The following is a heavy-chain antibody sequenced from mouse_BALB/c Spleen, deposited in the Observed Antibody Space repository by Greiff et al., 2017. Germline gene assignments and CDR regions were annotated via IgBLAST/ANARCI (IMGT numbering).Heavy chain of an antibody. J-gene: IGHJ2*01. CDR3: ARHYYGSSLDY. V-gene: IGHV1-7*01. CDR2: INPSTGYT. CDR1: GYTFTSYW. D-gene: IGHD1-1*01. Sequence: QVQLKQSGAELAKPGASVKMSCKASGYTFTSYWMHWVKQRPGQGLEWIGYINPSTGYTEYNQKFKDKATLTADKSSSTAYMQLSSLTSEDSAVYYCARHYYGSSLDYWGQGTTLTVSS.